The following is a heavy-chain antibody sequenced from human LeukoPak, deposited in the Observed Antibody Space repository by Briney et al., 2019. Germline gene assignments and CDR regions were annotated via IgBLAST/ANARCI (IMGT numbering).Heavy chain of an antibody. V-gene: IGHV3-30*03. J-gene: IGHJ4*02. CDR2: ISYGGSNK. Sequence: GGSLSLSCAASGFSFSSYCRRWVRQAPGKGLEWVGVISYGGSNKYNADPMNGRFTISRDNSHNMLYLQMNSLSAEDTAVYYCATDVIYYGNSGYNVHYFDYWGQGTLVTVSS. CDR3: ATDVIYYGNSGYNVHYFDY. CDR1: GFSFSSYC. D-gene: IGHD3-22*01.